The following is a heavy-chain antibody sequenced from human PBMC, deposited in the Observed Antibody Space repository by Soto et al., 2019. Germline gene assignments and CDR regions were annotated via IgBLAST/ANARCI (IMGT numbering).Heavy chain of an antibody. CDR1: GFIFSNYG. Sequence: PGGSLRLSCAASGFIFSNYGMHWVRQAPGKVLEWVAVISYDGSNKYYGDSVKGRFTISRDNSKNTVYLQMNSLRAEDTAVYYCAKDIALVRGVIIDIDVWGQGTTVTVSS. V-gene: IGHV3-30*18. D-gene: IGHD3-10*01. CDR3: AKDIALVRGVIIDIDV. CDR2: ISYDGSNK. J-gene: IGHJ6*02.